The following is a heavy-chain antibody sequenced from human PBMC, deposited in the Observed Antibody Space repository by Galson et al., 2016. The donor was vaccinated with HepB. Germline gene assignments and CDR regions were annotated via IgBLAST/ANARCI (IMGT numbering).Heavy chain of an antibody. Sequence: ETLSLTCAVYGGSLSAYYWSWIRQAPGKGLEWIAEVNHVGSTDYNPSLKSRVTTSVDTSKREFSLNLKAVTAADTAVYYCATGYCSGGACYSGAFHIWGQGTMVTVSS. V-gene: IGHV4-34*01. CDR1: GGSLSAYY. CDR2: VNHVGST. CDR3: ATGYCSGGACYSGAFHI. J-gene: IGHJ3*02. D-gene: IGHD2-15*01.